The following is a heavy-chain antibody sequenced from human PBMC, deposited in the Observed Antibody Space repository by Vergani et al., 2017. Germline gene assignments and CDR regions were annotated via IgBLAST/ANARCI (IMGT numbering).Heavy chain of an antibody. CDR3: ARGGSDYSSSSGRYYFYMDV. CDR1: GGTFSSYG. Sequence: QVQLVQSGAEVKKPGSSVKVSCKASGGTFSSYGINWVRQAPGQGLEWMGGIIPMFGTLNYAQKFQGRVTITADESTSTAYMELSSLRSEDTAVFYCARGGSDYSSSSGRYYFYMDVWGKGTTVIVSS. D-gene: IGHD6-6*01. J-gene: IGHJ6*03. CDR2: IIPMFGTL. V-gene: IGHV1-69*01.